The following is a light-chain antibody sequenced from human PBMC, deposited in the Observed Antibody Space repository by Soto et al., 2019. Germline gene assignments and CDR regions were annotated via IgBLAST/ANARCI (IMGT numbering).Light chain of an antibody. Sequence: AIQLTQSPSSLSASLGDRVTITCRASQGISNYLAWYQQKPGKAPKLLIYDASSLKSGVPSRFSGSGSGTEFTLTISSLQPDDFATYYCQQYNSYSWTFGQGTKVDIK. CDR3: QQYNSYSWT. CDR1: QGISNY. V-gene: IGKV1-13*02. J-gene: IGKJ1*01. CDR2: DAS.